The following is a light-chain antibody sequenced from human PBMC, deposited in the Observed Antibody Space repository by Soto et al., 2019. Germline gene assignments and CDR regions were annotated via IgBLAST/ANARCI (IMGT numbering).Light chain of an antibody. V-gene: IGKV3-15*01. Sequence: EVVTTQSIANPSVSPGVAATLSCWATQPVSDKLAWYQQKPGQAPRLIIYGSPARALGIPDTFSGSGSGTEFSFTVTSLQSEDVAVYYCQQYNNWPRTFGQGTRVEIK. CDR3: QQYNNWPRT. J-gene: IGKJ1*01. CDR1: QPVSDK. CDR2: GSP.